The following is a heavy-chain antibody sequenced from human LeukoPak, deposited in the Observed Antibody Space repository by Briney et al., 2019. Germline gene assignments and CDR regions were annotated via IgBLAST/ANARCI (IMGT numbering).Heavy chain of an antibody. CDR3: ARYGLGDTFDI. CDR1: GFTFSSYW. J-gene: IGHJ3*02. CDR2: IKQDASET. V-gene: IGHV3-7*01. Sequence: GGSLRLSCAASGFTFSSYWMSRVRQAPGKGLEWMARIKQDASETRHVDSVKGRFTILRDNTETSLFLHMNSLRAEETAVYYCARYGLGDTFDIWGHGTVVTVSS. D-gene: IGHD4-17*01.